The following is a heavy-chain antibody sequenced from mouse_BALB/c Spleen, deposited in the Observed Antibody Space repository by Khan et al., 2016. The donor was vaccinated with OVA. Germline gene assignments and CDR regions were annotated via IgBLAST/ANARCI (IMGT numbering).Heavy chain of an antibody. CDR1: GYSITSDYA. V-gene: IGHV3-2*02. D-gene: IGHD4-1*01. Sequence: EVQLQESGPGLVKPSQSLSLTCTVTGYSITSDYAWNWIRQFPGNKLEWMGYISYSDTTTYNPSLKSRISITRDTSKNQFFLHLNSVTTEDTARYYCASELGRYYAMDYWGQGTSVTVSS. J-gene: IGHJ4*01. CDR3: ASELGRYYAMDY. CDR2: ISYSDTT.